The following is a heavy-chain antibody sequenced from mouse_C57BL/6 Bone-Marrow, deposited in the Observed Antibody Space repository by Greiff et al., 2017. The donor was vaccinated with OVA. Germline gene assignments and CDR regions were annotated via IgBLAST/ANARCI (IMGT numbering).Heavy chain of an antibody. CDR1: GYSITSGYY. V-gene: IGHV3-6*01. CDR2: ISYDGSN. CDR3: ARENGSSYDY. J-gene: IGHJ2*01. Sequence: EVKLEESGPGLVKPSQSLSLTCSVTGYSITSGYYWNWIRQFPGNKLEWMGYISYDGSNNYNPSLKNRISITRDTSKNQFFLKLNSVTTEDTATYYCARENGSSYDYWGQGTTLTVSS. D-gene: IGHD1-1*01.